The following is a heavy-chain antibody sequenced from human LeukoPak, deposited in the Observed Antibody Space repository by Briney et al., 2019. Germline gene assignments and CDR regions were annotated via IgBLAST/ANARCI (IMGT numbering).Heavy chain of an antibody. D-gene: IGHD6-19*01. Sequence: SETLSLTCTVSGGSISNYHWSWIRQPAGKGLEWIGQIHTSGSTNYNPPLKSRVTMSIETTEDQVSLTIRSVTAADTSFYYCASRDISSGSSFDYWGQGTLVTVSS. CDR1: GGSISNYH. V-gene: IGHV4-4*07. CDR3: ASRDISSGSSFDY. CDR2: IHTSGST. J-gene: IGHJ4*02.